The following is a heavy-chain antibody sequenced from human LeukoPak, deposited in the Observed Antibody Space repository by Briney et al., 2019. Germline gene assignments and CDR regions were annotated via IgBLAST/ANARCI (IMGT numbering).Heavy chain of an antibody. V-gene: IGHV3-30*18. D-gene: IGHD5-24*01. Sequence: GGSLRLSCAASGFTFSSYGMHWVRQAPGKGLEWVAVISYDGSNKYYADSVKGRFTISRDNSKNTLYLQMNSLRAEDTAVYYCAEDEGPLAEMATNPLDYWGQGTLVTVSS. J-gene: IGHJ4*02. CDR2: ISYDGSNK. CDR3: AEDEGPLAEMATNPLDY. CDR1: GFTFSSYG.